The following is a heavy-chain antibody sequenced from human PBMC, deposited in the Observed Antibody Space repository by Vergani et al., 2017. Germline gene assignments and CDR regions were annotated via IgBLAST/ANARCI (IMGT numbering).Heavy chain of an antibody. Sequence: QVQLVQSGAEVKKPGASVKVSCKASGYTFTSYAMHWVRQAPGQRLEWMGWINAGNGNTKYSQKFQGRVTITRDTSASTAYMELSSLRSEDTAVYYCARDALQCWLVRRGYYFDYWGQGTLVTVSS. CDR3: ARDALQCWLVRRGYYFDY. CDR1: GYTFTSYA. V-gene: IGHV1-3*01. CDR2: INAGNGNT. J-gene: IGHJ4*02. D-gene: IGHD6-19*01.